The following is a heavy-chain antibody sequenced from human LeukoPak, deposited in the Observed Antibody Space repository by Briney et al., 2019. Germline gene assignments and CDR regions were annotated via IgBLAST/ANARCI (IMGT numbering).Heavy chain of an antibody. CDR2: IIPIFGTA. Sequence: ASVKVSCKASGGTFSSYAISWVRQAPGQGLEWMGGIIPIFGTANYAQEFQGRVTITADKSTSTAYMELSSLRSEDTAVYYCARSQNRLRFLEWLLDYYYYMDVWGKGTTVTVSS. CDR3: ARSQNRLRFLEWLLDYYYYMDV. D-gene: IGHD3-3*01. CDR1: GGTFSSYA. J-gene: IGHJ6*03. V-gene: IGHV1-69*06.